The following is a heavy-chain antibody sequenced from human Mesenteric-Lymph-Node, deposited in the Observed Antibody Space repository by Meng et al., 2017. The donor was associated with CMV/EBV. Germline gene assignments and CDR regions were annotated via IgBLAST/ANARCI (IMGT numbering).Heavy chain of an antibody. CDR1: GFPFRTDA. V-gene: IGHV3-23*01. D-gene: IGHD3-10*01. CDR2: ISGSGGRT. CDR3: AKAMVRGVMTYYFDY. Sequence: GFPFRTDAMRWVCQEPGKGLEWLSAISGSGGRTDSAYSVKRRLPTSRDNSKKTLSLKLISLRVEDTAVYYCAKAMVRGVMTYYFDYWGQGTLVTVSS. J-gene: IGHJ4*02.